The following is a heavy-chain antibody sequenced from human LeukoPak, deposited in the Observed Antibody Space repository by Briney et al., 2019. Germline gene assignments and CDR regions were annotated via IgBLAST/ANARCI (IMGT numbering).Heavy chain of an antibody. V-gene: IGHV1-18*01. J-gene: IGHJ5*02. CDR2: ISPYNGNT. Sequence: GASVKVSCKASGYTFTSYGINWLRQAPGQGLEWMGWISPYNGNTNHAQKFQGRVTMTTDTSTSTAYMELRSLRSDDTAVYYCARGSAGYCGSTTCYVKWFDPWGQGTLVTVSS. CDR3: ARGSAGYCGSTTCYVKWFDP. CDR1: GYTFTSYG. D-gene: IGHD2-2*01.